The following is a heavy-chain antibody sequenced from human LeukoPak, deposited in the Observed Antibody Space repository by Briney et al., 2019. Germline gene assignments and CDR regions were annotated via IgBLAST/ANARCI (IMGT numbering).Heavy chain of an antibody. V-gene: IGHV5-51*01. CDR1: GYSFTNYW. D-gene: IGHD6-13*01. CDR3: AYSSSWYGNWFDP. J-gene: IGHJ5*02. Sequence: GESLKISCKSSGYSFTNYWIAWVRQMPGKGLEWMGIIYPGDSDTRYSPSFQGQVTISADKSISTAYLQWSSLKASDTAMYYCAYSSSWYGNWFDPWGQGTLVTVSS. CDR2: IYPGDSDT.